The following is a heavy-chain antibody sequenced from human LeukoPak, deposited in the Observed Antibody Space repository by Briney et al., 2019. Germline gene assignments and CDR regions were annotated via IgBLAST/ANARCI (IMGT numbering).Heavy chain of an antibody. J-gene: IGHJ6*03. CDR2: ISGSSSYI. D-gene: IGHD2-15*01. V-gene: IGHV3-21*01. Sequence: GGSLRLSCAASGFTFSNYNMWWVRQAPGKGLEWVSSISGSSSYIYYADSVKGRFTISRDNAKNSLYLQMNSLRAEDTAVYYCARCGGSCQKYYYYMDVWGKGTTVTVSS. CDR1: GFTFSNYN. CDR3: ARCGGSCQKYYYYMDV.